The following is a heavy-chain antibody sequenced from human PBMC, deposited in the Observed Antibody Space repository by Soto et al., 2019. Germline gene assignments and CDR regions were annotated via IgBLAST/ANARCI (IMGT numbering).Heavy chain of an antibody. J-gene: IGHJ4*02. D-gene: IGHD3-3*01. Sequence: SETLSLTCTVSGGSISSYYWSWIRQPPGKGLEWIGYIYYSGSTNYNPSLKSRVTISVDTSKNQFSLKLSSVTAADTAVYYCARHRYYDFWSGATKALYYFDYWGQGTLVTVSS. V-gene: IGHV4-59*08. CDR3: ARHRYYDFWSGATKALYYFDY. CDR1: GGSISSYY. CDR2: IYYSGST.